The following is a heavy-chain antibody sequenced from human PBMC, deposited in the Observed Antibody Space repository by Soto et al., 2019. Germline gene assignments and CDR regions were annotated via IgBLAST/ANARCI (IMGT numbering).Heavy chain of an antibody. Sequence: ASVKVSCKTSGYTFTRNGISWVRQAPGQGLEWMGWISPKSGNIKYAQKLQCRVIMTTDTSTSTAYMEPRSLRSDDTAVYYCVKDRDSNSWPSRDVWGPGTTVIVSS. V-gene: IGHV1-18*01. CDR3: VKDRDSNSWPSRDV. CDR2: ISPKSGNI. J-gene: IGHJ6*02. D-gene: IGHD3-22*01. CDR1: GYTFTRNG.